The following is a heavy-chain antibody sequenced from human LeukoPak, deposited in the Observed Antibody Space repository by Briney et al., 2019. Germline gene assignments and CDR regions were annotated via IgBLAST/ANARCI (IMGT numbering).Heavy chain of an antibody. CDR2: ISGSGGST. D-gene: IGHD2-2*01. J-gene: IGHJ4*02. CDR1: GFTFTSYA. V-gene: IGHV3-23*01. Sequence: GASLRLSCAASGFTFTSYAMSWVRQAPGKGLEWVSAISGSGGSTYYTDSVKVRFTISRDNSKNTLYLQMNSLRAEDTALYYCAKDRGDTSSPPFDYWGQGTLVTISS. CDR3: AKDRGDTSSPPFDY.